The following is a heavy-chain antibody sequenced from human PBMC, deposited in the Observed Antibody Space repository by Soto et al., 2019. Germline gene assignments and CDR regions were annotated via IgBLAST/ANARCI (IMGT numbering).Heavy chain of an antibody. CDR1: GYTFTSYG. Sequence: QVQLVQSGAEVKKPGASVKVSCEASGYTFTSYGISWVRQAPGQGLEWMGWISAYNGNTNYAQKLQGRVTMTTDTSTSTAYMELRSLRSDDTAVYYCARVTYVLLWFGELFPTDYWGQGTLVTVSS. CDR2: ISAYNGNT. CDR3: ARVTYVLLWFGELFPTDY. J-gene: IGHJ4*02. V-gene: IGHV1-18*01. D-gene: IGHD3-10*01.